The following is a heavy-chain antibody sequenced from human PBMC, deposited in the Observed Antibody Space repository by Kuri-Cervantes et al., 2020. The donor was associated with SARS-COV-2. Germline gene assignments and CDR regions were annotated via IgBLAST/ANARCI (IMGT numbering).Heavy chain of an antibody. J-gene: IGHJ4*02. D-gene: IGHD5-24*01. CDR1: AFTFSSYN. CDR3: ARGTGLQFLDY. Sequence: ETLSLTCVVSAFTFSSYNMNWVRQAPGKGLAWVSYISSSSSTIYYADSVKGRFTISRDNSKNTLYLQMNSLRAEDTAVYYCARGTGLQFLDYWGQGTLVTVSS. V-gene: IGHV3-48*01. CDR2: ISSSSSTI.